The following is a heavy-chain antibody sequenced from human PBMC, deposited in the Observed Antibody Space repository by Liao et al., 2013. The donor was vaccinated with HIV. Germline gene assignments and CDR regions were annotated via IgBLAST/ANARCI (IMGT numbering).Heavy chain of an antibody. D-gene: IGHD1-26*01. V-gene: IGHV4-39*07. CDR1: GGSINSSSYY. J-gene: IGHJ3*02. CDR3: ARNQEWKPFDI. CDR2: LYSSGAT. Sequence: QLQLQESGPGLVKPSETLSLTCSVSGGSINSSSYYWGWIRQPPGKGLEWIGSLYSSGATTYNSSLKSRVTISVDTSKNQFSLNLTSVTAADTAVYYCARNQEWKPFDIWGQGTVVTVSS.